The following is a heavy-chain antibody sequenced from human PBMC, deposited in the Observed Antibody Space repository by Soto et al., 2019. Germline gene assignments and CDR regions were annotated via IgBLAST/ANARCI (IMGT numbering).Heavy chain of an antibody. D-gene: IGHD2-15*01. CDR1: GFSLSKHRMG. CDR3: ERIDPCFYMDV. CDR2: IFSNDEK. V-gene: IGHV2-26*01. Sequence: QVTLKESGPVLVKPTETLTLTCTVSGFSLSKHRMGVSWIRQPPGKALEWLAHIFSNDEKSYNTSLKSRLTISKDTSKSQVVLTRTNMDPVDTATYYCERIDPCFYMDVWGKGTTVTVSS. J-gene: IGHJ6*03.